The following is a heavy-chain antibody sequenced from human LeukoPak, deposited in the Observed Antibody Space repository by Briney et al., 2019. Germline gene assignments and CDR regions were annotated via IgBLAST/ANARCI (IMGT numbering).Heavy chain of an antibody. CDR2: IYTSGTT. CDR3: ARWFSSSTGDRFDS. D-gene: IGHD6-6*01. CDR1: GGSIRSGSYY. Sequence: TLSLTCSVSGGSIRSGSYYWTWIRQPAGKGLELIGRIYTSGTTHYNPSLKSRVTVTVDTSKNQFSLKLTSVTAADTAVYYCARWFSSSTGDRFDSWGHGTLVTVSS. V-gene: IGHV4-61*02. J-gene: IGHJ4*01.